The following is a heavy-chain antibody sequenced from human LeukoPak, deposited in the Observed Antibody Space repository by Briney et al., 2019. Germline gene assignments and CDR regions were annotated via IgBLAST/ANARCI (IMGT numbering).Heavy chain of an antibody. D-gene: IGHD3-22*01. V-gene: IGHV4-4*07. CDR3: ARDLNIYDSSGRLDY. CDR1: GGSISSYY. Sequence: SETLSLTCTVSGGSISSYYWSWIRQPARKGLEWIGRIYTSGSTNYNPSLKSRVTMSVDTSKNRFSLKLSSVTAADTAVYYCARDLNIYDSSGRLDYWGQGTLVIVSS. CDR2: IYTSGST. J-gene: IGHJ4*02.